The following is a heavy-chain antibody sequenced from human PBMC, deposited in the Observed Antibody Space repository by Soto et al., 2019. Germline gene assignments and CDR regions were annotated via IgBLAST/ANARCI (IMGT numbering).Heavy chain of an antibody. V-gene: IGHV5-51*01. J-gene: IGHJ4*02. CDR2: IYPSDSDT. D-gene: IGHD3-3*01. CDR1: GYNFAGYW. Sequence: GESLKISCPGSGYNFAGYWIAWVRQMPGKGLELMGIIYPSDSDTRYRPSFQGQVTISADKSISSAYLQWSSLRASDTAMYYCARGGVSTRTFDYWGQGTPVTVS. CDR3: ARGGVSTRTFDY.